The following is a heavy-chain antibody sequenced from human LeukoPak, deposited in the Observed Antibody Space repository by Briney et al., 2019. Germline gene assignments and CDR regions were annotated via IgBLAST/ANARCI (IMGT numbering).Heavy chain of an antibody. J-gene: IGHJ4*02. CDR3: ARDRRYDILTGPRFDY. CDR2: IYYSGST. CDR1: GGSFTDNY. Sequence: SETLSLTCAVYGGSFTDNYWSWIRQPPGKGLEWIGYIYYSGSTNYNPSLKSRVTISVDTSKNQFSLKLSSVTAADTAVYYRARDRRYDILTGPRFDYWGQGTLVTVSS. V-gene: IGHV4-59*01. D-gene: IGHD3-9*01.